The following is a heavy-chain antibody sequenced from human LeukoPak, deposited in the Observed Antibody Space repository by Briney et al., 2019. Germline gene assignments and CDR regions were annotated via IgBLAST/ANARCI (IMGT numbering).Heavy chain of an antibody. CDR3: ARERQGYCSGGSCYSADY. J-gene: IGHJ4*02. CDR2: IIPILGIA. CDR1: GGTFSGYA. D-gene: IGHD2-15*01. Sequence: KPGSSVKVSCKASGGTFSGYAISWVRQAPGQGLEWMGRIIPILGIANYAQKFQGRVTITADKSTSTAYMELSSLRSEDTAVYYCARERQGYCSGGSCYSADYWGQGTLVTVSS. V-gene: IGHV1-69*04.